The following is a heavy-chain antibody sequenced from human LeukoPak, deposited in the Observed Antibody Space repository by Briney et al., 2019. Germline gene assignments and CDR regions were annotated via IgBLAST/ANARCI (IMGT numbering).Heavy chain of an antibody. V-gene: IGHV3-23*01. CDR2: VSGSGGAT. Sequence: GGSLRLSCAASGFPFTSYALTWLRQAPGKGLEWVSVVSGSGGATYYADSVKGRFTISRDNSKGTVYLQMNSLRAEDTAVYYCATVAGDCSGGRCYLLRFDYWGQGTLVTVSS. CDR3: ATVAGDCSGGRCYLLRFDY. J-gene: IGHJ4*02. CDR1: GFPFTSYA. D-gene: IGHD2-15*01.